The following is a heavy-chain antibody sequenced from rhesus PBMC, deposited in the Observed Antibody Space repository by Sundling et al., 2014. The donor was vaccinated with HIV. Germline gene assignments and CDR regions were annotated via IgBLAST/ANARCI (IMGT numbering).Heavy chain of an antibody. CDR3: WREGMFDEDDYGSYYTDY. D-gene: IGHD3-9*01. CDR1: DYSIRSDHY. V-gene: IGHV4S9*01. Sequence: QVQLQESGPGLLKPSETLSLTCAVSDYSIRSDHYWHWIRQPPGMGLEWIGSIYSSSGNTYYNPSLKSRVTISTDTSRTQFSLKLRSVTAADTAVYYCWREGMFDEDDYGSYYTDYWGQGVLVTVSS. J-gene: IGHJ4*01. CDR2: IYSSSGNT.